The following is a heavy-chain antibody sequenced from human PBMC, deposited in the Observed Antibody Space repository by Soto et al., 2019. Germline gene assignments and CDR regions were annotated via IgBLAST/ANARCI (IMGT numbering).Heavy chain of an antibody. CDR3: ARRCSKYLPREN. CDR1: GFIFSRYE. D-gene: IGHD4-4*01. Sequence: WGSLRLSCEASGFIFSRYEMHWVRQAPGKGLEWVSYISSSGTTINYADSVKGRFTISRDNAENSLFLHMNSLRVEDTAVYYCARRCSKYLPRENWGKGNMVTVSS. CDR2: ISSSGTTI. J-gene: IGHJ4*02. V-gene: IGHV3-48*03.